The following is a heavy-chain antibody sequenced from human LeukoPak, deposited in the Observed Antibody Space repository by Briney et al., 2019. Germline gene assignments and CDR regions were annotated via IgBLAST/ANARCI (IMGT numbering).Heavy chain of an antibody. Sequence: SETLSLTCAVYGGSFSGYYWSWIRQSPRKGLEWIGEINHSGSTNYNPSLKSRVTISVDTSKNQFSLKLSSVTAADTAVYYCARGPRRIAAAGTVRLRYFQHWGQGTLVTVSS. D-gene: IGHD6-13*01. CDR2: INHSGST. V-gene: IGHV4-34*01. CDR3: ARGPRRIAAAGTVRLRYFQH. J-gene: IGHJ1*01. CDR1: GGSFSGYY.